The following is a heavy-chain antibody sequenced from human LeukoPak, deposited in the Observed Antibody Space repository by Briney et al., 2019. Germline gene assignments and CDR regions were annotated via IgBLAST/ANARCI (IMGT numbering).Heavy chain of an antibody. Sequence: GGSPRLSCAASGFTFSSYWMSWVRQAPGKGLEWVANIKQDGSEKYYVDSVKGRFTISRDNAKNSLYLQMNSLRAEDTAVYYCARDLDYYDSSGYLARGYYFDYWGQGTLDTVSS. CDR3: ARDLDYYDSSGYLARGYYFDY. J-gene: IGHJ4*02. D-gene: IGHD3-22*01. CDR2: IKQDGSEK. CDR1: GFTFSSYW. V-gene: IGHV3-7*03.